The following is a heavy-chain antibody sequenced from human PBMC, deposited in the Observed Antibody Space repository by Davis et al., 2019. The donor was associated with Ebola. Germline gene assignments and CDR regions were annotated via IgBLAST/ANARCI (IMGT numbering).Heavy chain of an antibody. CDR1: GFTFSSYA. Sequence: GESLKISCAASGFTFSSYAMSWVRQAPGKGLEWVSAISGSGGSTYYADSVKGRFTISRDNSKNTLYLQMNSLRAEDTAVYYCAKGSFIVVVPAAIVAFDIWGQGTMVTVSS. CDR2: ISGSGGST. D-gene: IGHD2-2*02. J-gene: IGHJ3*02. CDR3: AKGSFIVVVPAAIVAFDI. V-gene: IGHV3-23*01.